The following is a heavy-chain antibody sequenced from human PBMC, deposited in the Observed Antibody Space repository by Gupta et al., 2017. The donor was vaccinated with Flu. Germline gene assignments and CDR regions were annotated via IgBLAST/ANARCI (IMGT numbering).Heavy chain of an antibody. Sequence: WGWVRQSPGKGPEWIGSIYYSGRTWYNPSLKSRVTISVDTSRSQFSLRLRSVTAADTAVYYCERHVVGTIAYWGQGTLVTVSS. D-gene: IGHD2-15*01. CDR3: ERHVVGTIAY. V-gene: IGHV4-39*01. CDR2: IYYSGRT. J-gene: IGHJ4*02.